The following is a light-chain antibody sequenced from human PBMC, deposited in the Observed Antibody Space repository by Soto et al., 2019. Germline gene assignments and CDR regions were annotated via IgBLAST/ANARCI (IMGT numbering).Light chain of an antibody. Sequence: DLQMTQSTSSLSASVGDRVTITCRASQNINIYLNWYQQKPGKAPKLLIYTASTLQTGVPSRFSGSGSGTEFTLTISSLQPDDFGTYYCQQSYRAPLTFGEGTRV. CDR2: TAS. CDR3: QQSYRAPLT. V-gene: IGKV1-39*01. CDR1: QNINIY. J-gene: IGKJ1*01.